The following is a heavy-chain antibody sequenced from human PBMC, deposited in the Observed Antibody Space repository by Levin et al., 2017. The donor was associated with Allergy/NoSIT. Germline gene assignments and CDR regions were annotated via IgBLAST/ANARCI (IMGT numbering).Heavy chain of an antibody. CDR3: AKDRQQWLVRIFDS. Sequence: GGSLRLSCAASGFTFSSYTMHWVRQAPGKGLEWVTLTSSDGSDKDYADSVQGRFTISRDNSKNTLFLQMNSLRPEDTAVYYCAKDRQQWLVRIFDSWGQGTLVTVSS. J-gene: IGHJ4*02. D-gene: IGHD6-19*01. V-gene: IGHV3-30*18. CDR2: TSSDGSDK. CDR1: GFTFSSYT.